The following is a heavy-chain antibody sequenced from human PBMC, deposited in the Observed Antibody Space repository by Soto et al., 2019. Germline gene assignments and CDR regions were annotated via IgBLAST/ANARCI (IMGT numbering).Heavy chain of an antibody. D-gene: IGHD6-19*01. Sequence: QVQLVQSGAXXXKPGASVXXXXKASGYTFTSYGISWVRQAPGQGLEWMGWISAYNGNTNYAQKLQGRVTMTTDTSTSTAYMELRSLRSDDTAVYYCARDRGVAGDYWGQGTLVTVPS. J-gene: IGHJ4*02. V-gene: IGHV1-18*01. CDR1: GYTFTSYG. CDR3: ARDRGVAGDY. CDR2: ISAYNGNT.